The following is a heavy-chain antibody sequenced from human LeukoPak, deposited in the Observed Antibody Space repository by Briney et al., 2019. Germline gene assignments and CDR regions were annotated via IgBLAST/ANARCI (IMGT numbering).Heavy chain of an antibody. J-gene: IGHJ4*02. Sequence: ASVKVSSKTAGYTFSSYTITWGRHAPGQGLQWMGWINTNTGNPTYSQGFTGRYVFSLDTSVSTAYLQIRGLTADDTAVYFCGRDPRLGIRGYTYGYIEYWGQGTLVTVSS. CDR2: INTNTGNP. CDR3: GRDPRLGIRGYTYGYIEY. V-gene: IGHV7-4-1*01. D-gene: IGHD5-18*01. CDR1: GYTFSSYT.